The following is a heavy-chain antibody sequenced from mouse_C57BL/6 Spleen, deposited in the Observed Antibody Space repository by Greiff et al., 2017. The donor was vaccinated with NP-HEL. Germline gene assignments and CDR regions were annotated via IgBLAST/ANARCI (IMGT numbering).Heavy chain of an antibody. CDR3: AKDSSGYEFAY. Sequence: VKLMESGPELVKPGASVKISCKASGYAFSSSWMNWVKQRPGKGLEWIGRIYPGDGDTNYNGKFKGKATLTADKSSSTAYMQLSSLTSEDSAVYFCAKDSSGYEFAYWGQGTLVTVSA. V-gene: IGHV1-82*01. D-gene: IGHD3-2*02. CDR1: GYAFSSSW. J-gene: IGHJ3*01. CDR2: IYPGDGDT.